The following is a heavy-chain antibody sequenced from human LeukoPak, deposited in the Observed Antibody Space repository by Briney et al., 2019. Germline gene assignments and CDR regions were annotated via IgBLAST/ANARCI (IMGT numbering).Heavy chain of an antibody. CDR1: GCTFARYW. CDR2: IYPGDSDT. CDR3: ARSSPPCSITSCPFGY. J-gene: IGHJ4*02. V-gene: IGHV5-51*01. D-gene: IGHD2-2*01. Sequence: NTGESLKISCQGSGCTFARYWSGRLRQMPGKGLEWMGIIYPGDSDTRYSPSFQGQVTISSDKSISTPYLQWSSLKASDNAMYYCARSSPPCSITSCPFGYWGQGTLVTVSS.